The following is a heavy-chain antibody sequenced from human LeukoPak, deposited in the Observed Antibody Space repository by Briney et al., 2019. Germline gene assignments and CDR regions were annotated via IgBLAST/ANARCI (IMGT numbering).Heavy chain of an antibody. D-gene: IGHD5-12*01. CDR2: INHSGSN. CDR1: GGSFSGYY. J-gene: IGHJ4*02. Sequence: SETLSLTCAVYGGSFSGYYWSWIRQPPGKGLEWIGEINHSGSNNYNPSLKSRVTISVDTSKNQFSLKLSSVTAADTAVYYCARVVATNLDYWGQGTLVTVSS. CDR3: ARVVATNLDY. V-gene: IGHV4-34*01.